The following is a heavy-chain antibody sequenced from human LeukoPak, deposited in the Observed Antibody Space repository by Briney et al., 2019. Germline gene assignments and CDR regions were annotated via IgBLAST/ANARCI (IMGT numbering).Heavy chain of an antibody. Sequence: GGSLRLSCAASGFTFSNAWMSWVRQAPGKGLEWVGRIKSKTDGGTTDYAAPAKGRFTISRDDSKNTLYLQMNSLKTEDTAVYYCTTGAGGWHYFDYWGQGTLVTVSS. CDR3: TTGAGGWHYFDY. CDR1: GFTFSNAW. CDR2: IKSKTDGGTT. V-gene: IGHV3-15*01. J-gene: IGHJ4*02. D-gene: IGHD6-19*01.